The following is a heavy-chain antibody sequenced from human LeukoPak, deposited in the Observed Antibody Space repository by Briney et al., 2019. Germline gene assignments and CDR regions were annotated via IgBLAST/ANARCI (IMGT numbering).Heavy chain of an antibody. CDR3: AKAYYYDSSGYYPYPYFDY. Sequence: GGSLRLSCAASRFTFSSYAMSWVRQAPGKGLEWVSAISGSGGSTYYADSVKGRFTISRDNSKNTLYLQMNSLRAEDTAVYYCAKAYYYDSSGYYPYPYFDYWGQGTLVTVSS. CDR1: RFTFSSYA. J-gene: IGHJ4*02. CDR2: ISGSGGST. D-gene: IGHD3-22*01. V-gene: IGHV3-23*01.